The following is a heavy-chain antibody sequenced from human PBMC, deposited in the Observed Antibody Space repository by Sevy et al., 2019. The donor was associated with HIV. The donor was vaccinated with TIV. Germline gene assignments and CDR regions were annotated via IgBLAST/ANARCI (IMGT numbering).Heavy chain of an antibody. CDR3: ARDDILTGYSFDY. CDR1: GGSCSGYY. CDR2: INHSGST. J-gene: IGHJ4*02. D-gene: IGHD3-9*01. Sequence: SETLSLTCAVYGGSCSGYYWSWIRQPPGKGLEWIGEINHSGSTNYNPSLKSRVTISVDTSKNQFSLKLSSVTAADTAVYYCARDDILTGYSFDYWGQGTLVTVSS. V-gene: IGHV4-34*01.